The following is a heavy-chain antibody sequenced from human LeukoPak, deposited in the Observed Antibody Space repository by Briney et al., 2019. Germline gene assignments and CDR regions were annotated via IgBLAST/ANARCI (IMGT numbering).Heavy chain of an antibody. V-gene: IGHV4-59*08. CDR1: GGSISSYY. CDR2: IYYSGST. D-gene: IGHD6-6*01. Sequence: SETLSLTCTVSGGSISSYYWSWIRQPPGKGLEWIGYIYYSGSTNYNPSLKSRVTISVDTSKNQFSLKLSSVTAADTAVYYCARQSYSSSSFDFDYWGREPWSPSPQ. J-gene: IGHJ4*02. CDR3: ARQSYSSSSFDFDY.